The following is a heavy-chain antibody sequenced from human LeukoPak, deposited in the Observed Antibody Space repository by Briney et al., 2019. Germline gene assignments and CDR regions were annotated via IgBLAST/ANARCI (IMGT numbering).Heavy chain of an antibody. V-gene: IGHV3-23*01. D-gene: IGHD3-3*01. CDR1: GFTVSSNY. Sequence: GGSLRLSCAASGFTVSSNYMSWVRQAPGKGLEWVSAISGSGGSTYYADSVKGRFTISRDNSKNTLYLQMNSLRAEDTAVYYCAKGSTYYDFWSGNVWGQGTTVTVSS. CDR2: ISGSGGST. J-gene: IGHJ6*02. CDR3: AKGSTYYDFWSGNV.